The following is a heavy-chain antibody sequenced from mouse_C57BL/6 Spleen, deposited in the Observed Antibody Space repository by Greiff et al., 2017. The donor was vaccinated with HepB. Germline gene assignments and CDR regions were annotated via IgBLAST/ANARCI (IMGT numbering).Heavy chain of an antibody. CDR2: ISSGSSTI. CDR1: GFTFSDYG. CDR3: ARTHYYGSSYPHYYAMDY. J-gene: IGHJ4*01. V-gene: IGHV5-17*01. D-gene: IGHD1-1*01. Sequence: EVKLQESGGGLVKPGGSLKLSCAASGFTFSDYGMHWVRQAPEKGLEWVAYISSGSSTIYYADTVKGRFTISRDNAKNTLFLQMTSLRSEDTAMYYCARTHYYGSSYPHYYAMDYWGQGTSVTVSS.